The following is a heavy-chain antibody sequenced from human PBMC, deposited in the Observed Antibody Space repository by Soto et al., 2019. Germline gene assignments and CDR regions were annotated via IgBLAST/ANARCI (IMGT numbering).Heavy chain of an antibody. J-gene: IGHJ4*02. Sequence: SETLSLTCTVSGDSVTSNSYFWAWIRQPPGKGLEWIGSIYYSGSTYHNPSLKSRVTISVDRSNNQFSLKLTSVTAADTAVYYCARHFSVDHFDYWGQGALVTVSS. D-gene: IGHD3-9*01. V-gene: IGHV4-39*01. CDR2: IYYSGST. CDR1: GDSVTSNSYF. CDR3: ARHFSVDHFDY.